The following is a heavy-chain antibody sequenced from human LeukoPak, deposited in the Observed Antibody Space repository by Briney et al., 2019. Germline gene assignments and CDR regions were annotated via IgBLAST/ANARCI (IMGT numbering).Heavy chain of an antibody. J-gene: IGHJ3*02. CDR1: GFTVSSNY. CDR3: ARENVAGDDSFDI. CDR2: IYSGGST. V-gene: IGHV3-53*01. D-gene: IGHD6-19*01. Sequence: GGSLRLSCAASGFTVSSNYMNWVRQAPGKGLEWVSIIYSGGSTYYADSVKGRFTISRDNSKNTLYLQMNSLRAEDTAVYYCARENVAGDDSFDIWGQGTMVTVPS.